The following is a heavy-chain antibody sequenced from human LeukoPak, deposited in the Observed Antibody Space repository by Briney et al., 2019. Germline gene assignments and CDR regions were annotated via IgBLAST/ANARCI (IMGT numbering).Heavy chain of an antibody. V-gene: IGHV3-53*01. CDR2: IYSGGST. CDR1: GITFSTYW. D-gene: IGHD4-17*01. CDR3: AREAVTRNYFDY. J-gene: IGHJ4*02. Sequence: GESLRLSCAGSGITFSTYWMHWVRQAPGKGLEWVAVIYSGGSTYYAASVKSRFTISRDNSKNPLYLQMNSLRAEDTAVYYCAREAVTRNYFDYWGQGTLVTVSS.